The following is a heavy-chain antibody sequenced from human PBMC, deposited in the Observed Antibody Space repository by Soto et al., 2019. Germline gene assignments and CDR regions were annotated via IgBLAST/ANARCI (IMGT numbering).Heavy chain of an antibody. Sequence: SETLSLTCAVYGESFSGYYWSWIRQPPGKGLEWIGEINHSGSTNYNPSLKSRVTISVDTSKNQFSLKLSSVTAADTAVYYCARGGPLGGYCSSTSCYHHYYYYMDVWGKGTTVTVSS. CDR3: ARGGPLGGYCSSTSCYHHYYYYMDV. D-gene: IGHD2-2*01. J-gene: IGHJ6*03. CDR2: INHSGST. CDR1: GESFSGYY. V-gene: IGHV4-34*01.